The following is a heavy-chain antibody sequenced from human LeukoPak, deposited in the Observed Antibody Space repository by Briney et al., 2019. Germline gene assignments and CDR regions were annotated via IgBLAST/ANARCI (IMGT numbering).Heavy chain of an antibody. J-gene: IGHJ4*02. Sequence: GGSLRLSCAASGFIFSTYAMNWVRQAPGKGLEWVSAISGSGGSTYYADSVKGRFTISRDNSKNTLYLQMNSLRAEDTAVYYCAKDLYYYGSGSSGFDYWGQGTLVTVSS. CDR2: ISGSGGST. V-gene: IGHV3-23*01. CDR3: AKDLYYYGSGSSGFDY. CDR1: GFIFSTYA. D-gene: IGHD3-10*01.